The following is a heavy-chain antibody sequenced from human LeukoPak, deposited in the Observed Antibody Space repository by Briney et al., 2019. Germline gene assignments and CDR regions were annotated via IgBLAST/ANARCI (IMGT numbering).Heavy chain of an antibody. CDR2: TYSGGST. D-gene: IGHD3-9*01. Sequence: PGGSLRLSCAASGFTFSTYSMSWVRQAPGKGLEWVSVTYSGGSTYYADSVKGRFTISRDNSKNTLYLQMNSLRVEDTAVYYCALGLVTDYWGQGTLVTVSS. CDR1: GFTFSTYS. J-gene: IGHJ4*02. CDR3: ALGLVTDY. V-gene: IGHV3-66*01.